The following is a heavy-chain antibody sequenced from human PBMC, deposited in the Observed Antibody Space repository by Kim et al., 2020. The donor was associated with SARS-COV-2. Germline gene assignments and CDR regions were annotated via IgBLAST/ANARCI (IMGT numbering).Heavy chain of an antibody. V-gene: IGHV4-34*01. D-gene: IGHD3-10*01. J-gene: IGHJ5*02. CDR3: ARFVNYYGSGSYSGGPWFDP. Sequence: RVTISVDTSKNQFSLKLSSVTAADTAVYYCARFVNYYGSGSYSGGPWFDPWGQGTLVTVSS.